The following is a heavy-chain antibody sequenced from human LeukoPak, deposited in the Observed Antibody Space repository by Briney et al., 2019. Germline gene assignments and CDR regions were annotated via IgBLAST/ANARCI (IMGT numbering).Heavy chain of an antibody. CDR2: IYSGGST. V-gene: IGHV3-53*01. CDR1: GFTVSSNY. D-gene: IGHD1-26*01. J-gene: IGHJ4*02. CDR3: ARYRWEVGGMDY. Sequence: GGSLRLSCAASGFTVSSNYMSWARQAPGKGLEWVSVIYSGGSTYYADSVKGRFTISRDNSMNTLYLQMNSLRAEDTAVYYCARYRWEVGGMDYWGQGTLVTVSS.